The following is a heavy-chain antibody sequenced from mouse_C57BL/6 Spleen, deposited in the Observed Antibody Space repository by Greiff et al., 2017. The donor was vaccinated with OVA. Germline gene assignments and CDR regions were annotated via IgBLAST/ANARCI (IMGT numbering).Heavy chain of an antibody. CDR3: ARRKKNGSSFDY. J-gene: IGHJ2*01. Sequence: EVQLVESGGGLVKPGGSLKLSCAASGFTFSDYGMHWVRQAPEKGLAWVAYISSGSSTIYYADTVKGRFTISRDNAKNTLFLQMTSLRSEDTAMYYCARRKKNGSSFDYWGQGTTLTVSS. V-gene: IGHV5-17*01. CDR1: GFTFSDYG. D-gene: IGHD1-1*01. CDR2: ISSGSSTI.